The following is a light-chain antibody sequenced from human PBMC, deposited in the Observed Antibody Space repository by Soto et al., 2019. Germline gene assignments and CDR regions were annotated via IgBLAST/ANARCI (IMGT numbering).Light chain of an antibody. CDR2: GAS. CDR3: QQYGTSAFT. V-gene: IGKV3-20*01. CDR1: QSVSNSY. J-gene: IGKJ3*01. Sequence: EIVLTQSPGTLSLSPGERATLSCRASQSVSNSYLAWYQQKPGQAPRLVIYGASGRATGVPDRFSGGGSGTDFTLTISRLEPEDFAVYYCQQYGTSAFTFGPGTKVEIK.